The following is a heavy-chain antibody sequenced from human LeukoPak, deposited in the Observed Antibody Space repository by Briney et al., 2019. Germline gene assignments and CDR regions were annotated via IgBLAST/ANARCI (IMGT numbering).Heavy chain of an antibody. J-gene: IGHJ5*02. V-gene: IGHV1-69*01. D-gene: IGHD3-3*01. Sequence: SVKVSCKASGGTFSSYAISWVRQAPGQGLEWMGGIIPIFGTANYAQKFQGRVTITAGESTSTVYMELSSLRSEDTAVYYCARGPEGRITIFGVVIYNCFDPWGQGTLVTVSS. CDR3: ARGPEGRITIFGVVIYNCFDP. CDR2: IIPIFGTA. CDR1: GGTFSSYA.